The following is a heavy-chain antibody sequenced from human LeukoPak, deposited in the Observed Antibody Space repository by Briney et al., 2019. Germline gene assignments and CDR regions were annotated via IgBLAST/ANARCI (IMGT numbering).Heavy chain of an antibody. V-gene: IGHV4-59*01. CDR1: GGSISSYY. CDR3: ARGPTNYYDSSGYRYYYGMDV. CDR2: IYYSGST. J-gene: IGHJ6*02. Sequence: SETLSLTCTVSGGSISSYYWSWIRQPPGKGLERIGYIYYSGSTNYNPSLKSRVTISVDTSKNQFSLKLSSVTAADTAVYYCARGPTNYYDSSGYRYYYGMDVWGQGTTVTVSS. D-gene: IGHD3-22*01.